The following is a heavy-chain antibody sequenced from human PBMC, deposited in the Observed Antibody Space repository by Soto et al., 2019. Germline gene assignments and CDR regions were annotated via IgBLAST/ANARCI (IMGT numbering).Heavy chain of an antibody. V-gene: IGHV4-4*02. CDR1: GGSISSSNW. CDR2: IYHSGST. J-gene: IGHJ5*02. CDR3: ARDYMVRGVMRWFDP. Sequence: QVQLQESGPGLVKPSGTLSLTCAVSGGSISSSNWWSWVRQPPGKGLEWIGEIYHSGSTNYNPSLKSRVTISVDKAKTQCSLKLRCGTAADTAVYYCARDYMVRGVMRWFDPWGQGTLVTVSS. D-gene: IGHD3-10*01.